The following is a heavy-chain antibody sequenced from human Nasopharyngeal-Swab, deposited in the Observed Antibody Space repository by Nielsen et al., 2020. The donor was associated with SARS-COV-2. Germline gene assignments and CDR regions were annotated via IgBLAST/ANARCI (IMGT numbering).Heavy chain of an antibody. CDR2: IYTSGST. Sequence: LRLSCTVSGGSISSGSYYWSWIRQPAGKGLEWIGRIYTSGSTNSNPSLKSRVTISVDTSKNQFSLKLSSVTAADTAVYYCAIAPALYSSGLWGRVTLVTVSS. CDR1: GGSISSGSYY. J-gene: IGHJ2*01. CDR3: AIAPALYSSGL. V-gene: IGHV4-61*02. D-gene: IGHD6-19*01.